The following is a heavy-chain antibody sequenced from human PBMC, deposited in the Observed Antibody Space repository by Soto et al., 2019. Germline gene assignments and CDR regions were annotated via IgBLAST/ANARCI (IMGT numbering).Heavy chain of an antibody. V-gene: IGHV3-7*01. CDR1: GFIFSSYW. J-gene: IGHJ4*02. Sequence: GGSLRLSCAASGFIFSSYWRSWVRQAPGKGLEWVANIKQDGSEKNYVDSVKGRFTISRDNAKNSLYLQMNSLRAEDTAVYYCVPGFDYWGQGTLVTVSS. CDR3: VPGFDY. CDR2: IKQDGSEK.